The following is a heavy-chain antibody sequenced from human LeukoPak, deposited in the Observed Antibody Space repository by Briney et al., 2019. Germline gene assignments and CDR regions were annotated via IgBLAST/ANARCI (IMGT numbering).Heavy chain of an antibody. CDR1: GFAIDDYA. D-gene: IGHD3-10*01. V-gene: IGHV3-9*01. CDR3: AKEGRFGEFLGYYFDY. CDR2: ISWNSGSI. Sequence: GRSLRLSCAASGFAIDDYAMHWVRQAPGKGLEWVSGISWNSGSIGYADSVKRRFTISRDNAKNSLYLRMNSLRAEDTALYYCAKEGRFGEFLGYYFDYWGQGTLVTVSS. J-gene: IGHJ4*02.